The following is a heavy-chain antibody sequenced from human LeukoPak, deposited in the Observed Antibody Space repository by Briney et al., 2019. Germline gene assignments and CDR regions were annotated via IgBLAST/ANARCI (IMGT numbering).Heavy chain of an antibody. V-gene: IGHV3-30*02. CDR3: AKDLNHRYSSGWYSYFDY. CDR2: IRYDGSNK. CDR1: GFTFSSYG. J-gene: IGHJ4*02. Sequence: PGRSLRLSCAASGFTFSSYGMHWVRQAPGKGLEWVAFIRYDGSNKYYADSVKGRFTISRDNSKNTLYLQMNSLRAEDTAVYYCAKDLNHRYSSGWYSYFDYWGQGTLVTVSS. D-gene: IGHD6-19*01.